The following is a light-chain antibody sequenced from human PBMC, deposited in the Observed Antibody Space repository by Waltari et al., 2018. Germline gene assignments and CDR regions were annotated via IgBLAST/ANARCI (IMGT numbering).Light chain of an antibody. CDR2: DAS. CDR1: QSVSSY. Sequence: EIVLTQSPATLSLSRGDRATLSCRASQSVSSYLAWYQQKPGQAPRLLIYDASNRATGIPARFSGSGSGTDFTLTISSLEPEDFAVYYCQQRSNWLTFGGGTKVEIK. J-gene: IGKJ4*01. V-gene: IGKV3-11*01. CDR3: QQRSNWLT.